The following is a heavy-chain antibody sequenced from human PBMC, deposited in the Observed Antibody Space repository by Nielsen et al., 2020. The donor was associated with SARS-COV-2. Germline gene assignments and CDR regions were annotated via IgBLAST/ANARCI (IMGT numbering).Heavy chain of an antibody. D-gene: IGHD5-12*01. CDR1: GGSISSGGYY. J-gene: IGHJ6*02. Sequence: SETLSLTCTVSGGSISSGGYYWSWIRQHPGKGLEWIGYIYYSGSTYYNPSLKSRVTISVDTSKNQFSLKLSSVTAADTALYYCAKDMDSGYDFLNYYGMDVWGQGTTVTVSS. CDR3: AKDMDSGYDFLNYYGMDV. V-gene: IGHV4-31*03. CDR2: IYYSGST.